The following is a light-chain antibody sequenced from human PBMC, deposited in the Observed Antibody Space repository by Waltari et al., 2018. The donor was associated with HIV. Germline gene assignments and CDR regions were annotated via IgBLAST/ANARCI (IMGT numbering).Light chain of an antibody. CDR2: TND. CDR3: ATWDNSLSVWV. V-gene: IGLV1-47*01. Sequence: QSVVTQPPSASGTPGQRVTISCSGSRSNLGDNYVYWYQQFPGTTPKLLIYTNDRRPSGVPDRCSGSKSGTSASLAISGLRSEDEADYYCATWDNSLSVWVFGGGSKLTVL. J-gene: IGLJ3*02. CDR1: RSNLGDNY.